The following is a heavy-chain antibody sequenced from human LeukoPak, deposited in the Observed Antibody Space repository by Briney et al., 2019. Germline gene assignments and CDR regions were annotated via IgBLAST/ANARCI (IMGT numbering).Heavy chain of an antibody. Sequence: GGSLRLSCAASGFTVSSNYMSWVRQAPGKGLEWVSVIYSGGSTYYADSVKGRLTISRDNSKNTLYLQMNSLRAEDTAVYYCARDPPANYYDSSGYLPWGQGTLVTVSS. CDR3: ARDPPANYYDSSGYLP. D-gene: IGHD3-22*01. J-gene: IGHJ5*02. CDR2: IYSGGST. V-gene: IGHV3-66*01. CDR1: GFTVSSNY.